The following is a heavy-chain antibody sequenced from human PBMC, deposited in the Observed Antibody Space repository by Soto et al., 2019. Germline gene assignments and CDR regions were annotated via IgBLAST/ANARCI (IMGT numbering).Heavy chain of an antibody. CDR3: ARRGSGSYYDY. CDR1: GFTFSSYA. V-gene: IGHV3-23*01. Sequence: EVQLLESGGGLVQPGGSLRLSCAASGFTFSSYAMRWVRQARVKGLEWVSAISGSGGSTYYADSVKGRFTISRDNSKNSLYLQMTSLSAEDTAVYYCARRGSGSYYDYWGQGTLVTVSS. D-gene: IGHD1-26*01. CDR2: ISGSGGST. J-gene: IGHJ4*02.